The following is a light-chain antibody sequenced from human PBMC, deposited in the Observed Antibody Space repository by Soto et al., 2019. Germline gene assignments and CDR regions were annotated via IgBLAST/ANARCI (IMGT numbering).Light chain of an antibody. CDR1: SSNIGNNY. CDR2: DNN. Sequence: QSVLTQPPSVSAAPGQKVTISCSGSSSNIGNNYVSWYQQLPGTAPKLLIYDNNKRPSGIPDRFSGSKSGTSATLGITGLQNGDEADYYCGTWDSSLSAGMFGGGTQLTVL. CDR3: GTWDSSLSAGM. V-gene: IGLV1-51*01. J-gene: IGLJ7*01.